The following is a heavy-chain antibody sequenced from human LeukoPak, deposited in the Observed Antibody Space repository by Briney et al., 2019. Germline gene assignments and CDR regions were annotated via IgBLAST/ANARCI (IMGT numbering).Heavy chain of an antibody. CDR1: GFTFSNFW. Sequence: GGSLRLSCTASGFTFSNFWMGWVRQAPGKGLEWVANIKQDETEKFYLGSVKGRFTISRDNAKKSLFLQMNSLRAEDTAVYYCARQNTPHGNFDYWGQGTLVTVSS. D-gene: IGHD5-24*01. CDR2: IKQDETEK. J-gene: IGHJ4*02. CDR3: ARQNTPHGNFDY. V-gene: IGHV3-7*03.